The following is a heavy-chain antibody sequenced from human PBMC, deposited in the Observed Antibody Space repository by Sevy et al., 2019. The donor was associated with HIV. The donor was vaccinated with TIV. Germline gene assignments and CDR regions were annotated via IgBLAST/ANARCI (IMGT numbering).Heavy chain of an antibody. V-gene: IGHV3-53*01. Sequence: GGSLRLSCAASGFSVSNNYMNWVRQAPGKGLEWVSGIYSGGKTDYTDSVKGRFTISRDNSKKTLYLQMKNLRAEDTALYFGAGVNSGYYGSGTYRGGINYWGRGTLVTVSS. D-gene: IGHD3-10*01. J-gene: IGHJ4*02. CDR1: GFSVSNNY. CDR3: AGVNSGYYGSGTYRGGINY. CDR2: IYSGGKT.